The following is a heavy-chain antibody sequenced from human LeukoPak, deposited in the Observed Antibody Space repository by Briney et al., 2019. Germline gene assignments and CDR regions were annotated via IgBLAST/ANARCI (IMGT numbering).Heavy chain of an antibody. V-gene: IGHV3-48*01. CDR1: GFTFSSYS. J-gene: IGHJ4*02. CDR2: ISSSSNTI. Sequence: GGSLRLSCAASGFTFSSYSMNWVRQAPGKGLEWVSYISSSSNTIYYADSVKGRFTISRDNAKNSLSLQMNSLRAEDTAVYCCARDPFYDSSGYFGYWGQGTLVTVSS. CDR3: ARDPFYDSSGYFGY. D-gene: IGHD3-22*01.